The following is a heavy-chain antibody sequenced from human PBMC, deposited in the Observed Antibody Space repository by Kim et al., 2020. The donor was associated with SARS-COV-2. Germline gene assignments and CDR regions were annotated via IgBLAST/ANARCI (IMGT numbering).Heavy chain of an antibody. J-gene: IGHJ6*03. CDR3: ARARRDMIVVVIAKYYYYYMDV. CDR1: GYTFTSYD. D-gene: IGHD3-22*01. Sequence: ASVKVSCKASGYTFTSYDINWVRQATGQGLEWMGWMNPNSGNTGYAQKFQGRVTMTRNTSISTAYMELSSLRSEDTAVYYCARARRDMIVVVIAKYYYYYMDVWGKGTTVTVSS. CDR2: MNPNSGNT. V-gene: IGHV1-8*01.